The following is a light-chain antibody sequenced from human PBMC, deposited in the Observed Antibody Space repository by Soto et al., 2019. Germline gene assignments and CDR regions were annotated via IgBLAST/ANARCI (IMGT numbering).Light chain of an antibody. CDR3: QQRNDWVT. CDR1: QSIRNY. Sequence: EIVMTQSPATLSLSPWERATLSCRASQSIRNYLAWYQQKPGQAPRLLIYDASNRATGIPPRFSGSGSGTDFILTISSLEPEDSGVYYCQQRNDWVTFGGGTKVDIK. V-gene: IGKV3-11*01. CDR2: DAS. J-gene: IGKJ4*01.